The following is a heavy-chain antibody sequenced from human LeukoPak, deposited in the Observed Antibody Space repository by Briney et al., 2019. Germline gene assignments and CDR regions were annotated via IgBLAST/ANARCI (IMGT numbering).Heavy chain of an antibody. Sequence: GGSLRLSCAASGFTFSKYSMNWVRQAPGKGLEWVSSIGTSSTYIYYADSMKGRFTVSRDNAKKSLYLQMSSLRAEDTAVYYCARAKTSGSYLYDYWGQGTLVTVSS. J-gene: IGHJ4*02. D-gene: IGHD1-26*01. CDR1: GFTFSKYS. CDR3: ARAKTSGSYLYDY. V-gene: IGHV3-21*01. CDR2: IGTSSTYI.